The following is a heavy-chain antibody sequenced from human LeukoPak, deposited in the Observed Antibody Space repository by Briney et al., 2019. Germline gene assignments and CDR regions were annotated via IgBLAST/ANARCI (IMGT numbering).Heavy chain of an antibody. CDR2: INHSGST. CDR1: GGSFSGYY. Sequence: PSETLSLTCAVYGGSFSGYYWSWLRQPPGKGLEWIGEINHSGSTNYNPSLKSRVTISVDTSKNQFSLKLSSVTAADTAVYYCARGPYDFWSGYLGLPYYYYGMDVWGQGTTVTVSS. CDR3: ARGPYDFWSGYLGLPYYYYGMDV. V-gene: IGHV4-34*01. J-gene: IGHJ6*02. D-gene: IGHD3-3*01.